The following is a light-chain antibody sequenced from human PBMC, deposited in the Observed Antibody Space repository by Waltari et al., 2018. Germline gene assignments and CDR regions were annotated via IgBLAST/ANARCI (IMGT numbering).Light chain of an antibody. J-gene: IGKJ4*01. Sequence: DIQMTQSTSSLSASVGDRVTITYRASQSISSYLNWYQQKPGKAPKPLSYAASSLQSGVPSRFSGSGSGTDFTLTISSLQPEDFATYYCQQSYSTLFLTFGGGTKVEIK. CDR3: QQSYSTLFLT. CDR2: AAS. CDR1: QSISSY. V-gene: IGKV1-39*01.